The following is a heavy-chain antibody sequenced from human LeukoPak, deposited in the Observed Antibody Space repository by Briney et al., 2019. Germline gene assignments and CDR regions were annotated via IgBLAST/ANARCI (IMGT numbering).Heavy chain of an antibody. J-gene: IGHJ4*02. CDR1: GFTFSSYA. CDR2: ISGSSSYI. V-gene: IGHV3-21*01. CDR3: ARGSGAYNWNYGPIDY. Sequence: GGSLRLSCAASGFTFSSYAMSWVRQAPGKGLEWVSSISGSSSYIYYADSVKGRFTISRDNAKNSLYLQMNSLRAEDTAVYYCARGSGAYNWNYGPIDYWGQGTLVTVSS. D-gene: IGHD1-7*01.